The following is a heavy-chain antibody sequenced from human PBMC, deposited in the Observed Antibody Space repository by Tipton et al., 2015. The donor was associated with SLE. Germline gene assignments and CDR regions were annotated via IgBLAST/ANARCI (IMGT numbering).Heavy chain of an antibody. Sequence: TLSLTCTVSGGSINNYYWSWIRQPPGKGLEWIGYVCNSGSANYDPSLKSRGTISVDTSRNHFSLELTSVTAADTAVYYCARQRLRLLSPLDSWGQGTTVTVSS. J-gene: IGHJ6*02. V-gene: IGHV4-59*08. D-gene: IGHD3-16*01. CDR1: GGSINNYY. CDR2: VCNSGSA. CDR3: ARQRLRLLSPLDS.